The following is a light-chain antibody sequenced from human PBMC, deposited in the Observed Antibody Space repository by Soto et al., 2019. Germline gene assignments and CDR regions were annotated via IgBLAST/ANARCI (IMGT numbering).Light chain of an antibody. J-gene: IGKJ4*01. Sequence: DIQLTQSPSFLSASVGDRVTITCRASQDISDYLAWYQQRPGKAPKPLINAASTLQSGVPSRFSGSGSGTEFTLTISSLQPEDFATYSCQQLNSYPLTFGGGTKVEIK. CDR2: AAS. V-gene: IGKV1-9*01. CDR3: QQLNSYPLT. CDR1: QDISDY.